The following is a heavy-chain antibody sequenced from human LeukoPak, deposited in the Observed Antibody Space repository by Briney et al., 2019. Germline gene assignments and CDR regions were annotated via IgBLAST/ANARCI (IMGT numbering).Heavy chain of an antibody. CDR3: TRQVLHTAMDY. V-gene: IGHV4-39*01. CDR2: IYDSGST. CDR1: GVSISSSSYH. J-gene: IGHJ4*02. Sequence: SETLSLTCTVSGVSISSSSYHWDWIRQPPGKGLEWIGSIYDSGSTYYSPSLKSRVAISVDTSKNQFSPKLNSVTAADTAVYYCTRQVLHTAMDYWGQGTLVTVSS. D-gene: IGHD5-18*01.